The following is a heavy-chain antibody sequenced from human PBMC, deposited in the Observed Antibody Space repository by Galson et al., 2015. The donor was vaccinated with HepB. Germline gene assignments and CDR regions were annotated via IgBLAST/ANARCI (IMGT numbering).Heavy chain of an antibody. Sequence: SLRLSCAASGFTFSSYSMNWVRQAPGKGLEWVSYISSSSSTIYYADSVKGRFTISRDNSKNTLYLQMNSLRAEDTAVYYCARDPYRYYGSGSDYHGPRGLLDYWGQGTLVTVSS. V-gene: IGHV3-48*01. CDR3: ARDPYRYYGSGSDYHGPRGLLDY. D-gene: IGHD3-10*01. CDR2: ISSSSSTI. CDR1: GFTFSSYS. J-gene: IGHJ4*02.